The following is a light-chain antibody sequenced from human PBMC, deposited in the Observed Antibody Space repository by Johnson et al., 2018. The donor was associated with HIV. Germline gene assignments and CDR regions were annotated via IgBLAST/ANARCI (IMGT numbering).Light chain of an antibody. CDR2: END. CDR3: GTWDSSLLFYV. J-gene: IGLJ1*01. V-gene: IGLV1-51*02. Sequence: QSVLTQPPSVSAAPGQKVTISCSGSSSNIGNNYVSWFQQLPGTAPKLLICENDKRPSGIPDRFSGYKSGTSATLGITGLQTGDEADYYCGTWDSSLLFYVFGTGTKVTVL. CDR1: SSNIGNNY.